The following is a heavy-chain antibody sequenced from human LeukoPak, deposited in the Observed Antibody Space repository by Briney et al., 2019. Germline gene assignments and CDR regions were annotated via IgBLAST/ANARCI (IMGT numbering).Heavy chain of an antibody. J-gene: IGHJ5*02. CDR1: GGSISSGGYY. Sequence: SQTLSLTCTVSGGSISSGGYYWSWIRQHPGKGLEWIGYIYYSGSTYYNPSLKSRVTISVDTSKNQFSLELSSVTAADTAVYYCARSGIDYGDYVGVFWFDPWGQGTLVTVSS. CDR2: IYYSGST. CDR3: ARSGIDYGDYVGVFWFDP. V-gene: IGHV4-31*03. D-gene: IGHD4-17*01.